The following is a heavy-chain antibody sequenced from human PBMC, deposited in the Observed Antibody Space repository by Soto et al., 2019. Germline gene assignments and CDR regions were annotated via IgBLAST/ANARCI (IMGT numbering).Heavy chain of an antibody. Sequence: GGSLRLSCAASGFTFSSYAMSWVRQAPGKGLEWVSAISGSGGSTYYADSVKGRFTISRDNSKNTLYLQMNSLRAEDTAVYYCDTTKERYPVLRQGVGADGVFEYWGQGTLVTVSS. J-gene: IGHJ4*02. CDR2: ISGSGGST. V-gene: IGHV3-23*01. CDR1: GFTFSSYA. D-gene: IGHD6-13*01. CDR3: DTTKERYPVLRQGVGADGVFEY.